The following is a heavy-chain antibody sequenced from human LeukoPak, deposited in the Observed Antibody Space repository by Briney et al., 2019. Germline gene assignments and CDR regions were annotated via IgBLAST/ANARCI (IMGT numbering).Heavy chain of an antibody. CDR1: GFTFSSYS. V-gene: IGHV3-21*01. Sequence: AGGPLRLSCAASGFTFSSYSMDWVRQAPGKGLEWVSSISSSSSYIYYADSVKGRFTISRDNAKKSLYLQMSSLRAEDTAVYYCAREGSYYDSSGNYQRGAFDIWGQGTMVTVSS. CDR3: AREGSYYDSSGNYQRGAFDI. J-gene: IGHJ3*02. CDR2: ISSSSSYI. D-gene: IGHD3-22*01.